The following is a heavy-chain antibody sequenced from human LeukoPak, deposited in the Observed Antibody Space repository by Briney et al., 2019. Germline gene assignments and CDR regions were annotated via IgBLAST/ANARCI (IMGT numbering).Heavy chain of an antibody. CDR2: IRQDGDTK. CDR3: ARSLPYGTTWYGRSDF. Sequence: AGGSLRLSCAASGFPFNAYWMTWVRQAPGKGLEWVANIRQDGDTKYYVDSVKGRFTISRDNAMNPLCLQMNSLRAEDAAIYYCARSLPYGTTWYGRSDFWGQGTLVTVSS. V-gene: IGHV3-7*03. CDR1: GFPFNAYW. J-gene: IGHJ4*02. D-gene: IGHD6-13*01.